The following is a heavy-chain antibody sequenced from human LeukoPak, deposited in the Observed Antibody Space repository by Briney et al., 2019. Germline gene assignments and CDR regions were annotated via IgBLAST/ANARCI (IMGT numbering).Heavy chain of an antibody. J-gene: IGHJ4*02. D-gene: IGHD3-22*01. CDR2: ISYDGSNK. CDR1: GFTFSTYA. V-gene: IGHV3-30*04. Sequence: GGSLRLSCAASGFTFSTYAMHWVRQAPGKGLEWVAVISYDGSNKYYADSVKGRFTISRDNSKNTLYLQMNSLRAEDTAVYYCANSGDYDSSGLLDYWGQGTLVTVSS. CDR3: ANSGDYDSSGLLDY.